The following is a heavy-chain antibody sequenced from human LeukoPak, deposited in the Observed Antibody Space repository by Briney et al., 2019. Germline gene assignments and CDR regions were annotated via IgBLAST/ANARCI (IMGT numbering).Heavy chain of an antibody. CDR1: GYSSTSYD. J-gene: IGHJ2*01. D-gene: IGHD3-10*01. Sequence: ASVKVSCKVFGYSSTSYDINWVRQATGQGLEWMGWMNPNSGNTGYAQKFQGRVTMTRNTSISTVYMELNSLKSEDTAVYYCARFGDPYWYFDLWGRGTLVTVSS. CDR3: ARFGDPYWYFDL. CDR2: MNPNSGNT. V-gene: IGHV1-8*01.